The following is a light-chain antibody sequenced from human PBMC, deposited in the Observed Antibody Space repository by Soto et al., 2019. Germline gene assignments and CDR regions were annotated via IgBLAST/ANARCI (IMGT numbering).Light chain of an antibody. CDR3: QQTYSVPLT. Sequence: DIQMTQSPSSLSASVGDRVTITCRASQRPDTYVNWYQQKPGESPKLLIYARSTLQRGVPSRFSGGGSGTDFTLTISGLQPDDFATYYCQQTYSVPLTFGGGTKVAIK. CDR1: QRPDTY. CDR2: ARS. J-gene: IGKJ4*01. V-gene: IGKV1-39*01.